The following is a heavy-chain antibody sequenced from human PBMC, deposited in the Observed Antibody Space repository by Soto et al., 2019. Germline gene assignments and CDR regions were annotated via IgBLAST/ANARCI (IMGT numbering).Heavy chain of an antibody. V-gene: IGHV1-69*01. CDR3: ARDPARGYSYGDLSDYYYSGMDV. D-gene: IGHD5-18*01. J-gene: IGHJ6*02. CDR2: IIPIFGTA. Sequence: SVKVSCKASGGTFRSYAISWVRQAPGQGLEWMGGIIPIFGTANYAQKFQGRVTITADESTSTAYMELSSLRSEDTAVYYCARDPARGYSYGDLSDYYYSGMDVWGQGTTVTVSS. CDR1: GGTFRSYA.